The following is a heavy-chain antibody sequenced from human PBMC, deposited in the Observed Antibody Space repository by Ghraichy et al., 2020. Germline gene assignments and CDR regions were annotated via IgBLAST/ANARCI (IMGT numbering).Heavy chain of an antibody. D-gene: IGHD3-22*01. CDR3: AREAGWYYYDSNDAFDI. CDR1: GGSISSSSYY. CDR2: IYYSGST. J-gene: IGHJ3*02. Sequence: SQTLSLTCTVSGGSISSSSYYWGWIRQPPGKGLEWIGSIYYSGSTYYNPSLKSRVTISVDTSKNQFSLKLSSVTAADTAVYYCAREAGWYYYDSNDAFDIWGQGTMVTVSS. V-gene: IGHV4-39*07.